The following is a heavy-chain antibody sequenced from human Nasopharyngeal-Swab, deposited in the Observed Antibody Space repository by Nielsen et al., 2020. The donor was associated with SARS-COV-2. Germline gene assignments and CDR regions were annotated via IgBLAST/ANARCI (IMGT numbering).Heavy chain of an antibody. Sequence: ASVKVSCKVSGYTLTELSMHWVRQAPGKGLEWMGGFDPEDGETIYAQKFQGRVTMTRNTSISTAYMELSSLRSEDTAVYYCVHSSSYYYGMDVWGQGTTVTVSS. V-gene: IGHV1-24*01. CDR3: VHSSSYYYGMDV. J-gene: IGHJ6*02. D-gene: IGHD5-18*01. CDR2: FDPEDGET. CDR1: GYTLTELS.